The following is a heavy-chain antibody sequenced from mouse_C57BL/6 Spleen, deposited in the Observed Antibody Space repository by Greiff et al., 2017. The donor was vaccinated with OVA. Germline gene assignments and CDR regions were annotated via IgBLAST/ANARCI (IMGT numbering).Heavy chain of an antibody. Sequence: DVMLVESGGGLVKPGGSLKLSCAASGFTFSDYGMHWVRQAPEMGLEWVAYISSGSSNIYYADTVKGRFTISRDNAKNTLFLQMTSQRSEDTSMYYCARGGLRRYFDVWGTGTTVTVAS. CDR2: ISSGSSNI. CDR1: GFTFSDYG. V-gene: IGHV5-17*01. CDR3: ARGGLRRYFDV. J-gene: IGHJ1*03.